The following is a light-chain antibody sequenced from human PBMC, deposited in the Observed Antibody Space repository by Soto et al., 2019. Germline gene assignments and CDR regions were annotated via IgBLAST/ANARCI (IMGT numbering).Light chain of an antibody. V-gene: IGLV2-8*01. CDR3: NSYAGRNNFV. J-gene: IGLJ1*01. CDR2: EVD. CDR1: RDDVGGYKY. Sequence: QSALTQPPSASGSPGQSITISCTGSRDDVGGYKYVSWYQQHPGKAPKLIIYEVDKRPSGVPDRFSGSKSDNTASLTVSGLQTEDEADYDCNSYAGRNNFVFGTGTKLTVL.